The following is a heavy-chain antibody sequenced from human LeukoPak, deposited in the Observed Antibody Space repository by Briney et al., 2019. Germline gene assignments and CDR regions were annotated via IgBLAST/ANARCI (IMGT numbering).Heavy chain of an antibody. V-gene: IGHV4-34*01. D-gene: IGHD3-3*01. J-gene: IGHJ5*02. CDR3: ARGLRFLEWLLSP. Sequence: SETLSLTCAVYGGSFSGYYWSWIRQPPGKGLEWIGEINHSGSTNYNPSLKSRVTISVDTSKNQFSLRLSSVTAADTAVYYCARGLRFLEWLLSPWGQGTLVTVSS. CDR2: INHSGST. CDR1: GGSFSGYY.